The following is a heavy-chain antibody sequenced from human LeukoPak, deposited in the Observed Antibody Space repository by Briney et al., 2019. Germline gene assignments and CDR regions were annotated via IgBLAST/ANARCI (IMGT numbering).Heavy chain of an antibody. Sequence: SETLSLTCTVYGGSISSGSYYWSWIRQPAGKGLEWIGRIYTSGRTNYNPSLKSRVTISVDTSKDQFSLKLSSVAAADTAVYYCARGGSHWFGPWGQGTLVTVSS. D-gene: IGHD3-10*01. CDR3: ARGGSHWFGP. J-gene: IGHJ5*02. CDR2: IYTSGRT. V-gene: IGHV4-61*02. CDR1: GGSISSGSYY.